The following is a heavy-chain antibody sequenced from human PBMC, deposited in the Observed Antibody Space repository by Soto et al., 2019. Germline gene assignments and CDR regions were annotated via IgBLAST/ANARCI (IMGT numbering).Heavy chain of an antibody. J-gene: IGHJ4*02. CDR1: GGSISSYY. V-gene: IGHV4-59*08. Sequence: QVQLQESGPGLVKPSETLSLTCTVSGGSISSYYWSWIRQPPGKGLEWVGYIYYSGSTTYNPSLKSRLTISVDTSKNQFSLKLRPVTAADTAVYYCARLGRWLQAVDSWGQGTLVTVSS. D-gene: IGHD5-12*01. CDR2: IYYSGST. CDR3: ARLGRWLQAVDS.